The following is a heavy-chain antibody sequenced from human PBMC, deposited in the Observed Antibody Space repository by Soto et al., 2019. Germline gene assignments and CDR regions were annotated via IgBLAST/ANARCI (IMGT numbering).Heavy chain of an antibody. CDR2: TSAHNGNT. D-gene: IGHD2-15*01. CDR3: ARGGSCSGGHCPYYGVDV. Sequence: QVQLVQSGAEVKKPGASVRVSCWPSGYTFTSYGISWVRQAPGQGPEWMGWTSAHNGNTNYAENFQGRVTMTTDTSTNTAYMELRSLRSDDTAVYYCARGGSCSGGHCPYYGVDVWGHGTTVTVSS. CDR1: GYTFTSYG. J-gene: IGHJ6*02. V-gene: IGHV1-18*01.